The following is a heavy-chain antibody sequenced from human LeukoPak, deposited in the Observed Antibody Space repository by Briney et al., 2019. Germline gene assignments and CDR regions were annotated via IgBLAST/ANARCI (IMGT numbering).Heavy chain of an antibody. Sequence: SETLFLTCTVSGGSFSGYYWSWIRQPPGKGLEWIGYIYYSGSTKYNPSLKSRVTISVDTSENQFSLKLTSVTAADTAVYYCARDREYSSSGLVWFDPWGHGILVTVSS. J-gene: IGHJ5*02. CDR2: IYYSGST. CDR1: GGSFSGYY. CDR3: ARDREYSSSGLVWFDP. D-gene: IGHD6-6*01. V-gene: IGHV4-59*12.